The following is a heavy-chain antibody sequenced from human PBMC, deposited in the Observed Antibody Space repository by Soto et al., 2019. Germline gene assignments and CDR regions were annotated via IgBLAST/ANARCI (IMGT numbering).Heavy chain of an antibody. V-gene: IGHV4-39*01. CDR3: ARQSRLWAFDY. CDR2: IYYSGST. Sequence: SETLSLTCTVSGGSISSSSYYWGWIRQPPGKGLEWIGSIYYSGSTYYNPSLKSRVTISVDTSKNQFSLKLSSVTAADTAVYYCARQSRLWAFDYWGQGTLVTVSS. J-gene: IGHJ4*02. D-gene: IGHD6-25*01. CDR1: GGSISSSSYY.